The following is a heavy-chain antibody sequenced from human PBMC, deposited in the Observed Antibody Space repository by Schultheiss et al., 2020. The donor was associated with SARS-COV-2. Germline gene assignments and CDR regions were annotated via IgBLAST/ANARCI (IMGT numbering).Heavy chain of an antibody. J-gene: IGHJ4*02. D-gene: IGHD4-17*01. V-gene: IGHV4-34*01. CDR2: INHSGST. Sequence: SQTLSLTCAVYGGSFSGYYWSWIRQPPGKGLEWIGEINHSGSTYYNPSLKSRVSISVDTSKNQFSLKLRSVTAADTAVYYCARVGGGYGDYYFDYWGQGTLVTVSS. CDR1: GGSFSGYY. CDR3: ARVGGGYGDYYFDY.